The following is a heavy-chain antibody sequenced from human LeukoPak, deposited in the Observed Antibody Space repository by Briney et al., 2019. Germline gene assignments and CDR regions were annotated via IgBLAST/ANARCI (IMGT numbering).Heavy chain of an antibody. J-gene: IGHJ4*02. CDR3: TRVRVPSRVLLPYFDY. CDR1: GFTFSTYS. V-gene: IGHV3-30*01. D-gene: IGHD3-10*01. CDR2: LSYDGSTK. Sequence: GSSLRLSCSASGFTFSTYSIHWVRQAPGKGLEWVAVLSYDGSTKYFADSVKGRFAISRDNSQNTLYLQLNNLTAEDTAVYYCTRVRVPSRVLLPYFDYWGQGTLVTMSS.